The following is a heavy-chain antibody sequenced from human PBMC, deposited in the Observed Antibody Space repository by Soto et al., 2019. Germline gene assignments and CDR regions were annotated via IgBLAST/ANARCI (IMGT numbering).Heavy chain of an antibody. CDR1: GFVFSPAW. Sequence: EVQLVESGGGLVKPGGSLRLSCAASGFVFSPAWMTWVRQAPGKGLEWVALIKSKTSGETTVYAAPVIGRFTISRDDSKNTVFLQMDSLKNEDTAVYYCVIDDAARGLGEFDYWGQGTLVTVSS. V-gene: IGHV3-15*01. CDR2: IKSKTSGETT. J-gene: IGHJ4*02. D-gene: IGHD3-10*01. CDR3: VIDDAARGLGEFDY.